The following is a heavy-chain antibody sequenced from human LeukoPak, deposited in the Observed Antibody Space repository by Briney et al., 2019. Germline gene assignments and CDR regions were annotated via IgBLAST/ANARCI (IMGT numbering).Heavy chain of an antibody. D-gene: IGHD3-10*01. Sequence: PGGYLRFSCAASRFTFSSYSMNWVRQAQGKGLEWVSSISISSRYIYYADSVRGRFTISRDNAKNSLYLQMNSLRAEDTAVYYCARSSSGSYYNGFDYWGQGTLVTVSS. J-gene: IGHJ4*02. CDR2: ISISSRYI. CDR1: RFTFSSYS. CDR3: ARSSSGSYYNGFDY. V-gene: IGHV3-21*01.